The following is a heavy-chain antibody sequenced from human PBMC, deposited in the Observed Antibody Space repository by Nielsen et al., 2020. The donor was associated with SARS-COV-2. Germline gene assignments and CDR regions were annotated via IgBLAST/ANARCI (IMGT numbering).Heavy chain of an antibody. CDR1: GFTFSSYD. J-gene: IGHJ6*02. V-gene: IGHV3-13*04. CDR3: ARGSSPNNYYYGMDV. D-gene: IGHD6-13*01. Sequence: GESLKISCAASGFTFSSYDMHWVRQATGKGLEWVSAIGTAGDTYYPGSVKGRFTISRENAKNSLYLQMNSLRAGDTAVYYCARGSSPNNYYYGMDVWGQGTTVTVAS. CDR2: IGTAGDT.